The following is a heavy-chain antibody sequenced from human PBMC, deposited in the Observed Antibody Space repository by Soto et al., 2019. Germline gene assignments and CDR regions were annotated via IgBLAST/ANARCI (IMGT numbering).Heavy chain of an antibody. CDR1: GFTFSSYS. J-gene: IGHJ4*02. CDR2: ISSSSSYI. CDR3: ARIWSGYPTLDY. D-gene: IGHD3-3*01. Sequence: GGSLRLSCAASGFTFSSYSMNWVRQAPGKGLEWVSSISSSSSYIYYADSVKGRFTISRDNAKNSLYLQMNSLRAEDTAVYYCARIWSGYPTLDYWGQGTLVTVSS. V-gene: IGHV3-21*01.